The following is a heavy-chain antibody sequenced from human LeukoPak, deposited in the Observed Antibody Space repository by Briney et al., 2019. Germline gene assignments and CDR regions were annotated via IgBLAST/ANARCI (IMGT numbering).Heavy chain of an antibody. J-gene: IGHJ4*02. V-gene: IGHV2-70*11. CDR2: IDWDDDK. CDR3: TRIYRYRSTTSCYVPDY. D-gene: IGHD2-2*01. CDR1: GFSLSTSGVG. Sequence: SGPTLVKPTQTLTLTCTFSGFSLSTSGVGVGWIRQPPGKALEWLARIDWDDDKYYSTSLKTRLTISKGTSKNQVVLTMTNMDPEGRATYYCTRIYRYRSTTSCYVPDYWGQGTLVTVSS.